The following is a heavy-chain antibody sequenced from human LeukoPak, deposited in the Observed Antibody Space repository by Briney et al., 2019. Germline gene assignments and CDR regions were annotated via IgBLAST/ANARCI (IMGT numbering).Heavy chain of an antibody. V-gene: IGHV1-69*13. J-gene: IGHJ4*02. CDR1: GGTFSSYA. D-gene: IGHD4-17*01. Sequence: ASVKVSCKASGGTFSSYAISWVRQAPGQGLEWMRGIIPIFGTANYAQKFQGRVTITADESTSTAYMELSSLRSEDTAVYYCARGVYGDYSYAYWGQGTLVTVSS. CDR3: ARGVYGDYSYAY. CDR2: IIPIFGTA.